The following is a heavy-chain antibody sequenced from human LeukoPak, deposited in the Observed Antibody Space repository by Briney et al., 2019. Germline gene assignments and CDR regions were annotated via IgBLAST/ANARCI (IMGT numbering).Heavy chain of an antibody. D-gene: IGHD3-9*01. Sequence: QPGGSLRLSCAASGFTFRSYGMPWVRQAPGKGLEWVAVIWYDGSNKYYADSVKGRFTISRDNSKNTLYLQMNSLRAEDTAVYYCARAYSLRYFDWLKENYYYYGMDVWGQGTTVTVSS. CDR3: ARAYSLRYFDWLKENYYYYGMDV. CDR1: GFTFRSYG. V-gene: IGHV3-33*01. J-gene: IGHJ6*02. CDR2: IWYDGSNK.